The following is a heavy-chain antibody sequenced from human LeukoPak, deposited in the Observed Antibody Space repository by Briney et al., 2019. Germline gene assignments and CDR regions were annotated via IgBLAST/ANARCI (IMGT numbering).Heavy chain of an antibody. CDR2: IYYSGST. CDR3: ASGTSYYYGSGSRPYFDY. D-gene: IGHD3-10*01. Sequence: SSETLSLTCTVSGGSISSGGYSWSWIRQHPGKGLEWIGYIYYSGSTYYNPSLKSRVTISVDTSKNQFSLKLSSVTAADTAVYYCASGTSYYYGSGSRPYFDYWGQGTLVTVSS. CDR1: GGSISSGGYS. J-gene: IGHJ4*02. V-gene: IGHV4-31*03.